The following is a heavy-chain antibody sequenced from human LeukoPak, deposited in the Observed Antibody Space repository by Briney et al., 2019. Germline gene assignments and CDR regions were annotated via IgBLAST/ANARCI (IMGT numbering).Heavy chain of an antibody. Sequence: SETLSLTCTVSGYSITTNTYYWGWIRQPPGKGLEWIGSLYYSGSTYYSPSLKSRVTTSVDTSKNQFSLKLSSVTAADTAVYYCARQGAAASGRAFDYWGQGTLVTVSS. J-gene: IGHJ4*02. V-gene: IGHV4-39*01. D-gene: IGHD6-13*01. CDR3: ARQGAAASGRAFDY. CDR2: LYYSGST. CDR1: GYSITTNTYY.